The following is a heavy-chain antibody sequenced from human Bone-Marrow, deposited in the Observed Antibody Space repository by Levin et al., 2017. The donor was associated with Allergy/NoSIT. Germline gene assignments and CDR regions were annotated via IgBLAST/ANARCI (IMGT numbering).Heavy chain of an antibody. D-gene: IGHD3-3*01. CDR3: ARSQPYYDFWSGSIYYYTGMDV. Sequence: WASVKVSCKASGYTFTSYDINWVRQATGQGLEWMGWMNPNSGNTGYAQKFQGRVTMTRNTSISTAYMAQSSLRSEDTAVYYCARSQPYYDFWSGSIYYYTGMDVWGQGTTVTVSS. J-gene: IGHJ6*02. CDR1: GYTFTSYD. CDR2: MNPNSGNT. V-gene: IGHV1-8*01.